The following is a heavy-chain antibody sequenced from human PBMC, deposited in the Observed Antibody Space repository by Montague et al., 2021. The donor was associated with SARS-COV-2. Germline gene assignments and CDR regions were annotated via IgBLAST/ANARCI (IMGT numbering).Heavy chain of an antibody. CDR2: INHSGSS. J-gene: IGHJ3*01. Sequence: SETLSLTCAVYGGSFTGYYWTWIRQPPGKGLEWIGEINHSGSSNYNPSLESRVTMSVDTSKNQFPLGLNSVSAADTAVYYCARAQVTIFGVLIMLPAAGAVDVWGQGTTVTVSS. D-gene: IGHD3-3*01. CDR3: ARAQVTIFGVLIMLPAAGAVDV. CDR1: GGSFTGYY. V-gene: IGHV4-34*01.